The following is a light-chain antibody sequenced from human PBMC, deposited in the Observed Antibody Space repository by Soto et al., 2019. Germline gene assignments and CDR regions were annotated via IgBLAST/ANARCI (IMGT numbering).Light chain of an antibody. J-gene: IGKJ1*01. CDR1: QDIRND. CDR3: LQDHNYPWT. V-gene: IGKV1-6*01. CDR2: AAS. Sequence: AIQMTQSPSSLSASVGDRVTITCRASQDIRNDLGWYQEKPRQAPKLLIYAASKLPSGVPSRFSGSGSGTDFTLTISSLEPEDFATYYCLQDHNYPWTFGQGTKVEI.